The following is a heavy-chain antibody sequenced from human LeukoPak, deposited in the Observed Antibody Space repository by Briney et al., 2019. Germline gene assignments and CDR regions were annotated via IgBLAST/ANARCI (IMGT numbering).Heavy chain of an antibody. V-gene: IGHV4-59*08. CDR1: GGSISSYY. J-gene: IGHJ4*02. CDR2: IYYSGST. CDR3: ARGYSSSWFYY. Sequence: SETLSLTCTVSGGSISSYYWSWIRQPPGKGLEWIGYIYYSGSTNYNPSLKSRVTISVDTSKNQFSLNLRSVTAADTAVYYCARGYSSSWFYYWGQGTLVTVSS. D-gene: IGHD6-13*01.